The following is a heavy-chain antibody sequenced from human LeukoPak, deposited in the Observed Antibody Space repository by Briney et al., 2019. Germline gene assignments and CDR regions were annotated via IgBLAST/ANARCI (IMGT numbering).Heavy chain of an antibody. CDR3: AREEGILQTYNWFDP. D-gene: IGHD2/OR15-2a*01. Sequence: GGSLRLSCAASGFTFSSYGMHWVRQAPGKGLEWVAVISYDGSNKYYADSVKGRFTISRDNAKNSLYLQMNSLRAEDTAVYYCAREEGILQTYNWFDPWGQGTLVTVSS. J-gene: IGHJ5*02. CDR2: ISYDGSNK. CDR1: GFTFSSYG. V-gene: IGHV3-30*03.